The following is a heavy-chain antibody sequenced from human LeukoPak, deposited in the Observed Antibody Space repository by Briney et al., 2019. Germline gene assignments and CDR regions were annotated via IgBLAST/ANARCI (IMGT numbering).Heavy chain of an antibody. V-gene: IGHV4-34*01. CDR2: INHSGTT. CDR3: ARAGSFYYDTGGYYPFDY. CDR1: GESFSGYY. Sequence: SETLSLTCAVYGESFSGYYWSWIRQPPGKGLEWIGEINHSGTTNYNPSLKSRVPISVDTSKNQFSLNLNSVTAADTAVYYCARAGSFYYDTGGYYPFDYWGQGTLVTVSS. D-gene: IGHD3-22*01. J-gene: IGHJ4*02.